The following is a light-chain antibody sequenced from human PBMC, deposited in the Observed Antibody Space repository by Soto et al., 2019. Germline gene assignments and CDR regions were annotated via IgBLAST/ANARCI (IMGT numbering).Light chain of an antibody. J-gene: IGLJ1*01. V-gene: IGLV2-14*01. CDR3: LSKTRTISDV. CDR2: EVS. CDR1: TSDVGGYNY. Sequence: QSVLTQPASVSGSPGQSIAISCTGTTSDVGGYNYVSWYQQHPGKVPKLLIHEVSNRPSGVSNRFSGSKSGNTASLTISGLQAEDEADYYCLSKTRTISDVVGNATKVTV.